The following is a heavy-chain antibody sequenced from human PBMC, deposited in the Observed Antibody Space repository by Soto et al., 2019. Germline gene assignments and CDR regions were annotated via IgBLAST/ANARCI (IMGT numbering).Heavy chain of an antibody. Sequence: PGGSLRLSCAASGFTFSSYWMSWVRQAPGKGLEWVANIKQDGSEKYYVDSVKGRFTISRDNAKNSLYLQMNSLRAEDTAVYYCARWGTVRGVSHYYYYGMDVWGQGTTVTVSS. V-gene: IGHV3-7*03. J-gene: IGHJ6*02. CDR1: GFTFSSYW. D-gene: IGHD3-10*01. CDR3: ARWGTVRGVSHYYYYGMDV. CDR2: IKQDGSEK.